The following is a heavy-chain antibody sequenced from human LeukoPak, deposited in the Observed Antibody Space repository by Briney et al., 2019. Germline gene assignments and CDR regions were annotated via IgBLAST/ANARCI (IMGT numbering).Heavy chain of an antibody. Sequence: SETLSLTCTVSGGSISSSSYYWGWIRQPPGKGLEWIGEINHSGSTNYNPSFKSRVTISVDTSKNQFSLKLSSVTAADTAVYYCARDMILGYCSGGSCYNDFYPADDYWGQGTLVTVSS. D-gene: IGHD2-15*01. CDR1: GGSISSSSYY. CDR3: ARDMILGYCSGGSCYNDFYPADDY. J-gene: IGHJ4*02. CDR2: INHSGST. V-gene: IGHV4-39*07.